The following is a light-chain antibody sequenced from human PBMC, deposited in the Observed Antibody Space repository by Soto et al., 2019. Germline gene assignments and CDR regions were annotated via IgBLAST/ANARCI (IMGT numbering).Light chain of an antibody. Sequence: QSALTQPASVSGSPGQSITISCTGTSSDVGGYNYVSWYQQHPGKAPKLMIYDVSNRPSGVSNRFSGSKSGNTASLTISGLQAEDEAAYYCSSYTSSSTRVFGGGTKVTV. CDR1: SSDVGGYNY. CDR2: DVS. CDR3: SSYTSSSTRV. J-gene: IGLJ2*01. V-gene: IGLV2-14*01.